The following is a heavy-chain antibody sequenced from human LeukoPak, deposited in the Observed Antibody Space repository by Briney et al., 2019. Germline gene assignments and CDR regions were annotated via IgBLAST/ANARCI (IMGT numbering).Heavy chain of an antibody. Sequence: SETLSLTCTVSGGSISSYYWSWIRQPPGKGLEWIGYVFYSGRTDHNPSLKSRLTISVDTSKNQFSLKLSSVTAADTAVYYCAKHGGSYSLWGQGTLVTVSS. D-gene: IGHD1-26*01. CDR2: VFYSGRT. CDR1: GGSISSYY. J-gene: IGHJ4*02. V-gene: IGHV4-59*01. CDR3: AKHGGSYSL.